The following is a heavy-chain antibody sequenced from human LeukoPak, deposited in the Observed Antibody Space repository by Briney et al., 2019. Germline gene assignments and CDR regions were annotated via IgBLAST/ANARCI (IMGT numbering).Heavy chain of an antibody. J-gene: IGHJ4*02. CDR2: INPNSGGT. V-gene: IGHV1-2*02. D-gene: IGHD2-15*01. CDR1: GYTFTGYY. CDR3: ARPPRYCSGGSCCYFDC. Sequence: ASVKVSCKASGYTFTGYYMHWVRQAPGQGLEWMGWINPNSGGTNYEQKFQGRVTMTRDTSISTAYMELSRLRSDGTAGYYCARPPRYCSGGSCCYFDCWGQGTLVTVSS.